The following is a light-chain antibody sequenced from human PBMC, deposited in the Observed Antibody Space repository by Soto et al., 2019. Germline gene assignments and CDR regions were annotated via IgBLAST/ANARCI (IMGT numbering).Light chain of an antibody. CDR3: QHYNSYSEA. Sequence: DIQMTQSPSSLSAAVGDRVTITCRASHSITTYLNCYRQKPGKAPKLLIYAAFSLQSGVPSRFSGSGSGTEFPLTISSRQPDYFATYYCQHYNSYSEAFGQGTKVDIK. J-gene: IGKJ1*01. CDR1: HSITTY. CDR2: AAF. V-gene: IGKV1-16*01.